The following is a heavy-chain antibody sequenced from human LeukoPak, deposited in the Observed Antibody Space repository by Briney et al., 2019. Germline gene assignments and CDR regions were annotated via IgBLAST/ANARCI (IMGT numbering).Heavy chain of an antibody. J-gene: IGHJ3*02. CDR3: ASYKRNAFDI. Sequence: SETLSPTCTVSGGSISSYYWSWIRQPPGKGLEWIGYIYYSGSTNYNPSLKSRVTISVDTSKNQFSLKLSSVTAADTAVYYCASYKRNAFDIWGQGTMVTVSS. V-gene: IGHV4-59*01. D-gene: IGHD1-1*01. CDR2: IYYSGST. CDR1: GGSISSYY.